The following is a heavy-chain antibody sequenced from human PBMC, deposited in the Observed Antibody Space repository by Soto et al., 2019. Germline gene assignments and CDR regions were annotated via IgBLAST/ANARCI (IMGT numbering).Heavy chain of an antibody. V-gene: IGHV5-51*01. J-gene: IGHJ5*02. CDR2: IYPGDSDT. CDR1: GYSFTSYW. D-gene: IGHD6-19*01. Sequence: GASLKISCKGSGYSFTSYWIGWVRQMPGKGLEWMGIIYPGDSDTRYSPSFQGQVTISADKSISTAYLQWSSLKASDTAMYYCARRGLRRSSSGWYDRFDPWGQGTLVTVSS. CDR3: ARRGLRRSSSGWYDRFDP.